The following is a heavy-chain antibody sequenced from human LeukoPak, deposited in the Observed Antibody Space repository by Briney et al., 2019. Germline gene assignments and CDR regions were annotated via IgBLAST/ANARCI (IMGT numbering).Heavy chain of an antibody. D-gene: IGHD4-11*01. CDR1: GFTVSRNY. J-gene: IGHJ3*02. V-gene: IGHV3-53*01. CDR2: IYSGGNT. Sequence: GSLRLSCAASGFTVSRNYMNWVRQAPGKGLEWVSVIYSGGNTYYADSVKGRFTISRDNSKNTLYLQMDSLRAEDTAVYYCARGYSNYGYAFDIWGQGTMVTVSS. CDR3: ARGYSNYGYAFDI.